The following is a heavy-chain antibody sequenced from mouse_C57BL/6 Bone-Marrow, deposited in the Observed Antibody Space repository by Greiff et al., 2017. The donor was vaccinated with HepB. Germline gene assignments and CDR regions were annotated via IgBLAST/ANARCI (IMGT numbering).Heavy chain of an antibody. D-gene: IGHD4-1*01. CDR2: INPYNGGT. V-gene: IGHV1-19*01. J-gene: IGHJ3*01. CDR1: GYTFTDYY. Sequence: DVKLVESGPVLVKPGASVKMSCKASGYTFTDYYMNWVKQSHGKSLEWIGVINPYNGGTSYNQKFKGKATLTVDKSSSTAYMELNSLTSEDSAVYYCARGEDWDGAYWGQGTLVTVSA. CDR3: ARGEDWDGAY.